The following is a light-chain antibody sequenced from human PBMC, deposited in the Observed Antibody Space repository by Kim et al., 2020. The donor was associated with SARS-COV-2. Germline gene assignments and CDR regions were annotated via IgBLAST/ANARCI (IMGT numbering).Light chain of an antibody. CDR1: QGISSY. Sequence: AIRMTQSPSSLSASTGDRVTITCRASQGISSYLAWYQQKPGKAPKLLIYAASTLQSGVPSRFSGSGSGTDFTLTISCLQSEDFATYYCQQHHYWRAFGQGTRLEIK. CDR2: AAS. CDR3: QQHHYWRA. V-gene: IGKV1-8*01. J-gene: IGKJ5*01.